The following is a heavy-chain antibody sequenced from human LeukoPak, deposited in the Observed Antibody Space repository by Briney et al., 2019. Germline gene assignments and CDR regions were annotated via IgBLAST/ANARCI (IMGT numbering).Heavy chain of an antibody. Sequence: SETLSLTCAVYGGSFSGYYWSWIRQPPGKGLEWIGEINHSGSTNYNPSLKSRVTISVDTSKNQFSLKLSFVTAADTAVYYCARASITIGAFDIWGQGTMVTVSS. CDR2: INHSGST. V-gene: IGHV4-34*01. CDR1: GGSFSGYY. J-gene: IGHJ3*02. CDR3: ARASITIGAFDI. D-gene: IGHD3-10*01.